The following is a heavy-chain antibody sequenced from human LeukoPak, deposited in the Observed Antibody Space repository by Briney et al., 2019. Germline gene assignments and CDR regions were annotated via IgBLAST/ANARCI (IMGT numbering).Heavy chain of an antibody. J-gene: IGHJ4*02. CDR2: GFYTGNT. CDR3: AREHRSSKYFDS. D-gene: IGHD6-6*01. CDR1: GGSISVNHYY. Sequence: PSETLSLTCSVSGGSISVNHYYWGWIRQPPGKGLEWIGSGFYTGNTYSNPSLRSRVTISVDTSKNEFSLKMNSVTAADTAVYYCAREHRSSKYFDSWGQGALMIVSA. V-gene: IGHV4-39*02.